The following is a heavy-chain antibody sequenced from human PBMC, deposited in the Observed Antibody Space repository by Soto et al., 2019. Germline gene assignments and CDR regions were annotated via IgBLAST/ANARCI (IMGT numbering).Heavy chain of an antibody. CDR3: ARSARHDYGDANFDH. V-gene: IGHV3-13*01. D-gene: IGHD4-17*01. Sequence: EVQLVESGGGVVQPGGSLRLSCAASGFPFSSYGMHWVRQATGKSLEWVSAMGTAGDTSEPGSVKGRFTIPRENAQNSLYLQMTSLQAADTAGYYCARSARHDYGDANFDHWGQGTLVTVSS. CDR2: MGTAGDT. CDR1: GFPFSSYG. J-gene: IGHJ4*02.